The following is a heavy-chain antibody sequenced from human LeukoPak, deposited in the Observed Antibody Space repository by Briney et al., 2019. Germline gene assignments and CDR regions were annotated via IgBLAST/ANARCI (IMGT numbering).Heavy chain of an antibody. V-gene: IGHV3-30*04. CDR2: ISYDGSNK. J-gene: IGHJ4*02. Sequence: GRSLRLSCAASGFTFSSYAMHWVRQAPGKGLEWVAVISYDGSNKYYADSVKGRFTISRDNSKNTLYLQMNSLGAEDTAVYYCARESVAFSSGWYAGDYWGQGTLVTVSS. CDR3: ARESVAFSSGWYAGDY. D-gene: IGHD6-19*01. CDR1: GFTFSSYA.